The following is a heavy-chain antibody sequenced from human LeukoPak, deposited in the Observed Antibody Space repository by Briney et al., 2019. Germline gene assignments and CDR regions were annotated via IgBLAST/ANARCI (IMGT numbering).Heavy chain of an antibody. V-gene: IGHV3-66*01. J-gene: IGHJ6*02. Sequence: PGGSLRLSCAASGFTFSSYAMSWVRQAPGKGLEWVSVIYSGGSTYYADSVKGRFTISRDNSKNTLYLQMNSLRAEDTAVYYCAREAYSSGWLDYYGMDVWGQGTTVTVSS. CDR2: IYSGGST. CDR1: GFTFSSYA. D-gene: IGHD6-19*01. CDR3: AREAYSSGWLDYYGMDV.